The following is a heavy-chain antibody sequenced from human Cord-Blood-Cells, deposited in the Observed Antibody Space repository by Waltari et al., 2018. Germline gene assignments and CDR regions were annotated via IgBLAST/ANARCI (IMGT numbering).Heavy chain of an antibody. CDR1: GYTFTSYG. CDR3: ARDYGSGSYDAFYI. CDR2: GSAYNGNT. D-gene: IGHD3-10*01. V-gene: IGHV1-18*01. Sequence: QVQLVQSGAEVKKPGASVKVSCKASGYTFTSYGISWVRQASGQGLEWLGWGSAYNGNTNYAQKLKGRVTMTTDTSTSTAYMELRSLRSDDTAVYYCARDYGSGSYDAFYIWGQGTMVTVSS. J-gene: IGHJ3*02.